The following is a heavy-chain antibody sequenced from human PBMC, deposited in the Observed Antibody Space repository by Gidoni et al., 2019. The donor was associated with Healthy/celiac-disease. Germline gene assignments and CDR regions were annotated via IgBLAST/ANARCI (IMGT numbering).Heavy chain of an antibody. D-gene: IGHD2-15*01. CDR2: LYYSEST. Sequence: QLQLQESGPELVKPAETLSPTGTVSEVSIRSSSSSCGSIRPPQGTGPVVSGVHGWEGWTHPTAGEGVWGIGNLYYSESTYYNPSLKSRVSISVDTSKNQFSLKLSSVTAADAAVYYCARPGPNCSGGRCYSLAFDIWGQGTMVTVSS. CDR1: EVSIRSSSSS. CDR3: ARPGPNCSGGRCYSLAFDI. V-gene: IGHV4-39*01. J-gene: IGHJ3*02.